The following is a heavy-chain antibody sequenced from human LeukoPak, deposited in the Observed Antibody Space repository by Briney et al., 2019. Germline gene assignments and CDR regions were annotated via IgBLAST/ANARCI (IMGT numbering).Heavy chain of an antibody. CDR1: GGSISSTSYT. CDR2: TYFTGDT. CDR3: ARRLAILGVVRGGYFDY. Sequence: PSETLSLTCTVSGGSISSTSYTWGWIRQSPGKGLEWIGSTYFTGDTNKNPSLKSRLTISLDTPKDQFSLRLTSVTSADTAVYYCARRLAILGVVRGGYFDYWGQGILVTVSS. V-gene: IGHV4-39*01. D-gene: IGHD3-3*01. J-gene: IGHJ4*02.